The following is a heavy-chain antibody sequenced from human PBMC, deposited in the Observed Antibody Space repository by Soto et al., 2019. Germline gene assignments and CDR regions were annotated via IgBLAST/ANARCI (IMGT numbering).Heavy chain of an antibody. D-gene: IGHD3-3*01. V-gene: IGHV3-66*04. CDR1: GFTVSSNY. J-gene: IGHJ3*02. CDR3: ARQNRPFWAFDI. CDR2: IYSGGST. Sequence: EVQLVESGGGLVQPGGSLRLSCAASGFTVSSNYMSWVRQAPGKGLEWVSVIYSGGSTYYADSVKGRFTISRDNSKNTLYIQMNSLRAEDTAVYYCARQNRPFWAFDIWGQGTMVTVSS.